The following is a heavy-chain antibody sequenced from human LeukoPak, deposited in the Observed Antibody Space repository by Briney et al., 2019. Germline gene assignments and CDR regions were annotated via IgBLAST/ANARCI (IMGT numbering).Heavy chain of an antibody. CDR3: ARQAGYSANWFDP. J-gene: IGHJ5*02. D-gene: IGHD5-24*01. CDR2: IYPGDSDT. V-gene: IGHV5-51*01. Sequence: LGESLKISCKASGYSFSDYWIAWVRQMPGKGLEWMGIIYPGDSDTRYSPSFQGQVTISADKSISTAYLQWSSLKASDTAMYYCARQAGYSANWFDPWGQGTLVTVSS. CDR1: GYSFSDYW.